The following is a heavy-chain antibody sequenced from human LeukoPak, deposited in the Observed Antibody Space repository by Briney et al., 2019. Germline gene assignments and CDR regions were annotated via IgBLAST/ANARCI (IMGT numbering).Heavy chain of an antibody. V-gene: IGHV4-59*01. D-gene: IGHD4/OR15-4a*01. CDR2: VYYSGTT. J-gene: IGHJ6*02. CDR1: GGSISYYY. CDR3: AREDPQTRVPEGMDV. Sequence: SETLSLTCTVSGGSISYYYWSWIRQSPGKGLEWIGYVYYSGTTNYNPSLKSRVTISVDTSKNQFSLQLRSVTAADTAVYYCAREDPQTRVPEGMDVWGQGTTVTASS.